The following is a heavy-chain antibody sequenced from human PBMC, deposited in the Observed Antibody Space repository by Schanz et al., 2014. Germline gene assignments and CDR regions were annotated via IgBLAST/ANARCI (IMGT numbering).Heavy chain of an antibody. J-gene: IGHJ4*02. Sequence: EVQLLESGETVVQPGGSLRVSCAASGFVFRTFAMYWVRQAPGKGLEWVSAITGSGSKTYYADSVKGRFTIARDNSKNTLFLQMDSLRVEDTAVYYCAKDGRLPYYGTGSDFDYWGQGTLVAVSS. CDR3: AKDGRLPYYGTGSDFDY. CDR2: ITGSGSKT. D-gene: IGHD3-22*01. V-gene: IGHV3-23*01. CDR1: GFVFRTFA.